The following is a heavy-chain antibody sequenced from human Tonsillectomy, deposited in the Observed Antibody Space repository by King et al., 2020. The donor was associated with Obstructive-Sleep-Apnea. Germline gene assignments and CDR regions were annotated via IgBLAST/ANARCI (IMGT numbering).Heavy chain of an antibody. J-gene: IGHJ4*02. CDR1: TASISGYY. CDR3: ARQRSQWEPFDS. D-gene: IGHD1-26*01. CDR2: IYYSGST. Sequence: QLQESGPGLVKPSETLSLTCTVSTASISGYYWSWIRQPPGKGLEWIGYIYYSGSTNYKPSLKSRVTISVDTSKNQFSLRLSSVTAADTAVYYCARQRSQWEPFDSWVQGTLVTVSS. V-gene: IGHV4-59*08.